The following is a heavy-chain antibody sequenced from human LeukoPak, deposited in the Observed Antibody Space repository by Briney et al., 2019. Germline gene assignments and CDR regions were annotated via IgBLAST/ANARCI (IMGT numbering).Heavy chain of an antibody. D-gene: IGHD3-10*01. CDR2: INPNSGGT. V-gene: IGHV1-2*02. Sequence: GASVKVSCKASGYTFTGYYMHWVRQAPGQGREWMGWINPNSGGTNYAQKFQGRVTMTRDTSISTAYMELSRLRSDDTVVYYCARDAQRVRGALQSLLGAKDYNWFDPWGQGTLVTVSS. CDR1: GYTFTGYY. J-gene: IGHJ5*02. CDR3: ARDAQRVRGALQSLLGAKDYNWFDP.